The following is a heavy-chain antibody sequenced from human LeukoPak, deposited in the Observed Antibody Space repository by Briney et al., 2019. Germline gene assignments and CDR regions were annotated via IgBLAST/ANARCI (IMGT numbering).Heavy chain of an antibody. D-gene: IGHD2/OR15-2a*01. J-gene: IGHJ4*02. Sequence: GGSLRLSCAASGFTFGTYAMHWVRQAPGKGLEWLAIISSDENTQYYSVSLKARFTISRDNSSNSLYLQMSSLSCDDTAMYYCAKPDCTTIYCYPLPYWGQGTPVTVSS. CDR3: AKPDCTTIYCYPLPY. CDR2: ISSDENTQ. V-gene: IGHV3-30*04. CDR1: GFTFGTYA.